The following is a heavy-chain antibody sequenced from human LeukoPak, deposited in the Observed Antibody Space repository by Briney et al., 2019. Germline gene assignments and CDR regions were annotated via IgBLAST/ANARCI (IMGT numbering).Heavy chain of an antibody. CDR3: ARLIVVPSYPAQYYYMDV. V-gene: IGHV3-11*01. J-gene: IGHJ6*03. CDR2: IKTSGTTT. Sequence: PGGSLRLSCAASGFIFSDYYMGWIRQAPGKGLDGFSNIKTSGTTTYYADSVKGRFTVSRDNARNSLFLQVNSLRAEDTAVYYCARLIVVPSYPAQYYYMDVWGKGTTVIV. D-gene: IGHD3-22*01. CDR1: GFIFSDYY.